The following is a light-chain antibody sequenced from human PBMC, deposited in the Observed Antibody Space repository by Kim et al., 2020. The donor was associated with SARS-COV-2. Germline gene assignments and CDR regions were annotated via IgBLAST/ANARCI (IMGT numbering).Light chain of an antibody. Sequence: SYELTQPSSVSVSPGQTARITCSGDVLAKKYARWFQQKPGQAPVLVIYKDSERPSGIPERFSGSRLGTIATLTISGAQVEDEADYYCYSAADNNVVFGGGTQLTVL. CDR2: KDS. CDR1: VLAKKY. CDR3: YSAADNNVV. J-gene: IGLJ2*01. V-gene: IGLV3-27*01.